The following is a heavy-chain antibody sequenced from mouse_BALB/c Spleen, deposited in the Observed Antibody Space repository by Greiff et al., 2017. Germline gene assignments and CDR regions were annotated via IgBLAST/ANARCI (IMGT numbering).Heavy chain of an antibody. Sequence: EVKLVESGGGLVKPGGSLKLSCAASGFTFSSYAMSWVRQTPEKRLEWVASISSGGSTYYPDSVKGRFTISRDNARNILYLQMSSLRSEDTAMYYCARGGNYYFDYWGQGTTLTVSS. D-gene: IGHD2-1*01. CDR3: ARGGNYYFDY. CDR1: GFTFSSYA. CDR2: ISSGGST. J-gene: IGHJ2*01. V-gene: IGHV5-6-5*01.